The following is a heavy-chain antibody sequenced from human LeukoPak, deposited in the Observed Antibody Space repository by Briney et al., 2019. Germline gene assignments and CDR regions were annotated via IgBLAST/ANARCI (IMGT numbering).Heavy chain of an antibody. CDR3: ARDWGMRVIDY. CDR2: IWYDGSNK. CDR1: GFTFSSYG. J-gene: IGHJ4*02. Sequence: PGGSLRLSCAASGFTFSSYGMHWVRQAPGKGLEWVAVIWYDGSNKYYADSVKGRFTISRDNSKNTLYLQMNSLRAEDTAVYYCARDWGMRVIDYWGQGTLVTVSS. V-gene: IGHV3-33*01. D-gene: IGHD3-16*01.